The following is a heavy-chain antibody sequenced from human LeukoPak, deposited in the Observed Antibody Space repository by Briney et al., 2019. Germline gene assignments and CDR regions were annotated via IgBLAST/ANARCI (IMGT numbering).Heavy chain of an antibody. Sequence: KPSETLSLTCAVYGGSFSGYYWSWIRQPPGKGLEWIGEINHSGSTNYNPSLKSRVTISVDTSKNQFSLKLSSVTAADTAVYYCARDYDFWRGHYYYYMDIWGKGTRSPSP. CDR3: ARDYDFWRGHYYYYMDI. CDR2: INHSGST. D-gene: IGHD3-3*01. J-gene: IGHJ6*03. V-gene: IGHV4-34*01. CDR1: GGSFSGYY.